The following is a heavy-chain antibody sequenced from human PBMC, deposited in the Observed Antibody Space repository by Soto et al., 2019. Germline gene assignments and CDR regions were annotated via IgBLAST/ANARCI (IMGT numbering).Heavy chain of an antibody. V-gene: IGHV1-46*01. CDR1: GYTFTSYY. Sequence: ASVKVSCKASGYTFTSYYMHWVRQAPGQGLEWMGIINPSGYGTSYAQKFQGRGTMTRDTSTTTFYMDLSSLRSEDTAVYFCARDAVVVPSALYYFDYWGQGTLVTVSS. CDR3: ARDAVVVPSALYYFDY. D-gene: IGHD2-2*01. CDR2: INPSGYGT. J-gene: IGHJ4*02.